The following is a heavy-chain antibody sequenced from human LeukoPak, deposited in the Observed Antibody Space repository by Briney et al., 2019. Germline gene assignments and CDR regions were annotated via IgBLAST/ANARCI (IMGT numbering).Heavy chain of an antibody. D-gene: IGHD1-26*01. CDR1: GFTFSSHW. CDR3: ARDQVGATPIDY. CDR2: IDGDGGST. V-gene: IGHV3-74*03. Sequence: GGSLRLSCAVSGFTFSSHWMHWVRQAPGKGLVWLSEIDGDGGSTAYADSVKGRFTISRDNARNTLYLHMNSLRAEDTAVYYCARDQVGATPIDYWGQGALVAVSS. J-gene: IGHJ4*02.